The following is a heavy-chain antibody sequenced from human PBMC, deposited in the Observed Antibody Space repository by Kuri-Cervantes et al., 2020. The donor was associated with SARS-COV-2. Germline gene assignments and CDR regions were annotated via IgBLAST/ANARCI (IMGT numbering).Heavy chain of an antibody. V-gene: IGHV1-2*02. CDR2: VNPKTGGT. Sequence: ASVKVSCKASGYTFTDYYIHWVRQAPGQGLEWMGWVNPKTGGTKYAQKLQGRVTMTRDTSITTAYMELSRLRYDDTAVYYCARVGYCSSTSRGRGCPFDYWGQGTLVTVSS. CDR1: GYTFTDYY. J-gene: IGHJ4*02. CDR3: ARVGYCSSTSRGRGCPFDY. D-gene: IGHD2-2*01.